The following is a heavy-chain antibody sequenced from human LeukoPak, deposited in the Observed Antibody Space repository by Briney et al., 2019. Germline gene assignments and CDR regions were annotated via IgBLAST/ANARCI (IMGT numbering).Heavy chain of an antibody. CDR2: INTNTGNP. D-gene: IGHD4-17*01. CDR3: ARDHPPTSVTTVTPIGFDP. Sequence: GASVKDSCKASGYTFTSYAMNWVRQAPGQGLEWMGWINTNTGNPTYAQGFTGRFVFSLDTSVSTAYLRISSLKAEDTAVYYCARDHPPTSVTTVTPIGFDPWGQGTLVTVSS. J-gene: IGHJ5*02. V-gene: IGHV7-4-1*02. CDR1: GYTFTSYA.